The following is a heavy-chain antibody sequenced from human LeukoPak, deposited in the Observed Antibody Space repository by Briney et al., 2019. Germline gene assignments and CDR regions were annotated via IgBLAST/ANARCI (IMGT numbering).Heavy chain of an antibody. V-gene: IGHV3-23*01. Sequence: GGSLRLSCAASGFTFSSYAMSWVRQAPGKGLEWVSAISGSGGSTYYADSVKGRFTISRDSSKNTLYLQMNSLRAEDTAVYYCAKDRGYDILPGDYWGQGTLVTVSS. J-gene: IGHJ4*02. CDR1: GFTFSSYA. CDR3: AKDRGYDILPGDY. D-gene: IGHD3-9*01. CDR2: ISGSGGST.